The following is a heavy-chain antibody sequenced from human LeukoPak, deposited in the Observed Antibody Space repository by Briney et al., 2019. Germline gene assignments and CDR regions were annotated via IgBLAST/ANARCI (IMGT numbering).Heavy chain of an antibody. V-gene: IGHV3-23*01. CDR3: ARDRSGDYYFDY. CDR1: GFTFSNYA. D-gene: IGHD4-17*01. J-gene: IGHJ4*02. Sequence: GGSLRLSCAASGFTFSNYAVNWVRQDPGKGLEWVSTIRVNGDSTIYADSVKGRFTISRDNSKNTLYLQMNSLRVEDTAVYYCARDRSGDYYFDYWGQGTLVTVSS. CDR2: IRVNGDST.